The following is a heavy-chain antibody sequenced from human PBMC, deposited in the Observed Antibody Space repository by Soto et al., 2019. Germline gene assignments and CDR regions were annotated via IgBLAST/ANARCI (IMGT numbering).Heavy chain of an antibody. J-gene: IGHJ6*02. CDR1: GGAFSSYA. Sequence: GASVKVSFKASGGAFSSYAISWVRQAPGQGLEWMGGIIPIFGTANYAQKFQGRVTITADESTSTAYMELSSLRSEDTAVYYCARHQSIAASPPTYYYYYGMDVWGQGTTVTVSS. CDR2: IIPIFGTA. V-gene: IGHV1-69*13. CDR3: ARHQSIAASPPTYYYYYGMDV. D-gene: IGHD6-6*01.